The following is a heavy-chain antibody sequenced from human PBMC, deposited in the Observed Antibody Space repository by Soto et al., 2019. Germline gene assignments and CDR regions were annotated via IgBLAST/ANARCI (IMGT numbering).Heavy chain of an antibody. V-gene: IGHV3-9*01. Sequence: EVQLVESGGGLVQPGRSLRLSCAASGFTFDDYAMHWVRQAPGKGLEWVSGISWNSGSIGYADSVKGRFTISRDNAKNSLYLEMNSLRAEDTALYYCAKDSVLRYFLYGMDVWGQGTTVTVSS. CDR2: ISWNSGSI. D-gene: IGHD3-9*01. CDR1: GFTFDDYA. CDR3: AKDSVLRYFLYGMDV. J-gene: IGHJ6*02.